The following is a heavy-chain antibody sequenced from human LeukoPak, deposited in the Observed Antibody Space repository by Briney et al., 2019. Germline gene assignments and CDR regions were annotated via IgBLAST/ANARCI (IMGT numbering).Heavy chain of an antibody. V-gene: IGHV3-23*01. CDR2: ISGSGGRT. CDR3: ARDLTDPPYYYYYIDV. CDR1: GFTFSSYG. J-gene: IGHJ6*03. Sequence: GGSLRLSCAASGFTFSSYGMSWVRQAPAKGLEWVSAISGSGGRTYYADSVKGRFTISRDNSKNTLYLQMNSLRAEDTAVYYCARDLTDPPYYYYYIDVWGKGTTVTISS.